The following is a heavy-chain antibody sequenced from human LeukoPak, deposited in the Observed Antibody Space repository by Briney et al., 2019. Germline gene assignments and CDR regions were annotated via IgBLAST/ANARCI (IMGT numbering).Heavy chain of an antibody. CDR3: ARKRWSLFDP. D-gene: IGHD4-23*01. V-gene: IGHV4-39*01. CDR2: IYYSGNT. J-gene: IGHJ5*02. CDR1: GVSISSSNSY. Sequence: SETLSLTCTVSGVSISSSNSYWGWIRQPPGKGLEWIGSIYYSGNTYYNASLKSQVSISIDTSKNQFSLRLTSVTAADTAVYYCARKRWSLFDPWGQGTLVTVSS.